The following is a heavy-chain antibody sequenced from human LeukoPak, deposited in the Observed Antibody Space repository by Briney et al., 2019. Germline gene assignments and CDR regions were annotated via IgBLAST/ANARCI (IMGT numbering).Heavy chain of an antibody. CDR3: ARVNYYDSSGYLNWFDP. CDR2: IIPIFSTA. J-gene: IGHJ5*02. Sequence: GASVKVSCKASGGTFSSYAISWVRQAPGQGLEWMGGIIPIFSTANYAQKFQGRVTITADKSTSTAYMELSSLRSEDTAVYYCARVNYYDSSGYLNWFDPWGQGTLVTVSS. D-gene: IGHD3-22*01. V-gene: IGHV1-69*06. CDR1: GGTFSSYA.